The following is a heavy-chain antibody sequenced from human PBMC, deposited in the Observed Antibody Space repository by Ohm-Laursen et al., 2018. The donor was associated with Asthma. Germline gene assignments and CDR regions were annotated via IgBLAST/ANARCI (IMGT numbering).Heavy chain of an antibody. CDR3: ASTSSYSYYYGMDV. J-gene: IGHJ6*02. Sequence: SLRLSCAASGFPLSSYWMSWVRQAPGKGLVWVSRISLHGSSISHADSVKGRLTISTDSAKNTLYLQMNSLRPEDTAVYYCASTSSYSYYYGMDVWGQGTTVIVSS. V-gene: IGHV3-74*01. CDR2: ISLHGSSI. CDR1: GFPLSSYW.